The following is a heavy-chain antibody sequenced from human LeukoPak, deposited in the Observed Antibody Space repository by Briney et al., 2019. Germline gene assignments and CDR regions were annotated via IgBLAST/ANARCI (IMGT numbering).Heavy chain of an antibody. J-gene: IGHJ4*02. CDR3: VRDSFYCSGGSCYSAYYFDY. V-gene: IGHV3-20*04. CDR1: GFPFDDYG. CDR2: INWNGGST. Sequence: PGGSLILSCAASGFPFDDYGMNWVRQGPGKGLEWVSSINWNGGSTGYADSVKGRFTISRDNAKKSLYLQMNSLRAEDTALYYCVRDSFYCSGGSCYSAYYFDYWGQGSLVAVSS. D-gene: IGHD2-15*01.